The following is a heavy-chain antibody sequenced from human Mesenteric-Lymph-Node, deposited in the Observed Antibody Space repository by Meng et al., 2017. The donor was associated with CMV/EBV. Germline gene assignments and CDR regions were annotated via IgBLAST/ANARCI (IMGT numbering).Heavy chain of an antibody. D-gene: IGHD6-6*01. CDR3: ARVGFEYSSSSGEYYFDY. CDR2: IYYSGST. CDR1: ISGGGYY. J-gene: IGHJ4*02. Sequence: ISGGGYYWSWIRPHPGKGLEWIGFIYYSGSTYYHPSLKSRVTISVDTSKNQFSLKLSSVTAADTAVYYCARVGFEYSSSSGEYYFDYWGQGTLVTVSS. V-gene: IGHV4-31*02.